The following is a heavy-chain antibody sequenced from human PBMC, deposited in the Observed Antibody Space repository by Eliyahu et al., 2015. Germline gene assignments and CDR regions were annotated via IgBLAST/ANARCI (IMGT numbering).Heavy chain of an antibody. J-gene: IGHJ4*02. CDR3: ARWASGPRGYFDY. CDR2: INHSGST. V-gene: IGHV4-34*01. Sequence: QVQLQQWGAGLLKPSETLSLTCAVYGXSFSGYYWSWIRQPPRKGLEWIGEINHSGSTNYNPSLKSRVTISVDTSKNQFSLKLSSVTAADTAVYYCARWASGPRGYFDYWGQGTLVTVSS. CDR1: GXSFSGYY. D-gene: IGHD5-12*01.